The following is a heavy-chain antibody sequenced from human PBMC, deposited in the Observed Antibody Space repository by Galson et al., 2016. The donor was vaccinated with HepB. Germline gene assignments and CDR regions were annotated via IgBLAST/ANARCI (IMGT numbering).Heavy chain of an antibody. CDR1: GFIFSTYA. Sequence: SLRLSCAASGFIFSTYAMTWVRQAPGKGLEWVSAMSGSGGRTYYADSVKGRFTISRDNSRNTLYLQMNSLRAEDTALYYCAKHSGGPATKIDYWGQGTLVTVSS. D-gene: IGHD3-16*01. V-gene: IGHV3-23*01. CDR2: MSGSGGRT. CDR3: AKHSGGPATKIDY. J-gene: IGHJ4*02.